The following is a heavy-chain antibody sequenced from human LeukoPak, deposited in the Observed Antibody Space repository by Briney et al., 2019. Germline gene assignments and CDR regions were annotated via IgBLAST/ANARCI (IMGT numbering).Heavy chain of an antibody. Sequence: GGSLRLSCAASGFSFSNYAMSWVRQAPGKGLEWVSSISDSGAATYYADSVKGRFTISRDNSKNTLYLQLNSLGAMDTPVYYCAKIAPWGAVTTTDGFDYWGQGTQVTVSS. V-gene: IGHV3-23*01. CDR2: ISDSGAAT. D-gene: IGHD4-17*01. J-gene: IGHJ4*02. CDR1: GFSFSNYA. CDR3: AKIAPWGAVTTTDGFDY.